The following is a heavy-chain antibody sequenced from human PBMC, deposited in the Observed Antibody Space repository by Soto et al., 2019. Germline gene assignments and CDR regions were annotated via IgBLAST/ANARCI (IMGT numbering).Heavy chain of an antibody. CDR1: GGTFSSYA. CDR2: IIPIFGTA. CDR3: ARYGTGCSGGSCYCYFDY. Sequence: QVQLVQSGAEVKKPGSSVKVSCKASGGTFSSYAISWVRQAPGPGLEWMGGIIPIFGTANYAQKFQGRVTITAGESTSTAYMELSSLGSEDTALYYCARYGTGCSGGSCYCYFDYGGQGSLVTVSA. V-gene: IGHV1-69*01. D-gene: IGHD2-15*01. J-gene: IGHJ4*02.